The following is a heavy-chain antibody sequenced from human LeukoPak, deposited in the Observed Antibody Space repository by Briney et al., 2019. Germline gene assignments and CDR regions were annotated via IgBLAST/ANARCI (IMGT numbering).Heavy chain of an antibody. CDR1: GYTFTKYY. CDR3: VRGDGLILFDY. D-gene: IGHD5-24*01. CDR2: INPSASST. J-gene: IGHJ4*02. V-gene: IGHV1-46*01. Sequence: ASVKVSCKASGYTFTKYYVHWVRQAPGQGLEWMGMINPSASSTSYAQTFQGRVTMTRDTSTSTVYMELSSLRSEDTAVYYCVRGDGLILFDYWGQGTLVTVSS.